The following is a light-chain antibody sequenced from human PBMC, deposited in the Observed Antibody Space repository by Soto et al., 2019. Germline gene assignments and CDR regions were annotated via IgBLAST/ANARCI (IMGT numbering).Light chain of an antibody. CDR3: SSYAGSNNLYV. V-gene: IGLV2-8*01. CDR2: EVS. J-gene: IGLJ1*01. CDR1: SSDVGGYNY. Sequence: QSALTQPPSASGSPGQSVTISCTGTSSDVGGYNYVSWYQQHPGKAPKLMLSEVSKRPSGVPGRFSGSKSGNTASLTVSGLQAEDEADYYCSSYAGSNNLYVFGTGTKLTVL.